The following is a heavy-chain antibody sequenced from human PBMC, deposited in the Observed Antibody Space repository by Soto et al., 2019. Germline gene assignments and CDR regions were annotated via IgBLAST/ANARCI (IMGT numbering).Heavy chain of an antibody. CDR3: VRSSGVPTPDFDY. Sequence: QVLLVEAGGGVVQPGRSLRLSCAGSGFAFSIYATHWVRQAPGKGLEWVAVMSHDGSNRYYADAVKGRFTISRDNSKSTVYLEMNSPRAEDTAVYFCVRSSGVPTPDFDYWGQGTLVTVSS. CDR1: GFAFSIYA. J-gene: IGHJ4*02. V-gene: IGHV3-30-3*01. D-gene: IGHD3-10*01. CDR2: MSHDGSNR.